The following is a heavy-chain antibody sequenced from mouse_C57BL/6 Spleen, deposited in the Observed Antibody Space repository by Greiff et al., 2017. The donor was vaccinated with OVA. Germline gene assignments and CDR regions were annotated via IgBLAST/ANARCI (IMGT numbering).Heavy chain of an antibody. CDR2: INYDGSST. V-gene: IGHV5-16*01. CDR3: ARDLGYYGSSPSFAY. CDR1: GFTFSDYY. D-gene: IGHD1-1*01. J-gene: IGHJ3*01. Sequence: EVQLMESEGGLVQPGSSMKLSCTASGFTFSDYYMAWVRQVPEKGLEWVANINYDGSSTYYLDSLKSRFIISRDNAKNILYLQMSSLKSEDTATYYCARDLGYYGSSPSFAYWGQGTLVTVSA.